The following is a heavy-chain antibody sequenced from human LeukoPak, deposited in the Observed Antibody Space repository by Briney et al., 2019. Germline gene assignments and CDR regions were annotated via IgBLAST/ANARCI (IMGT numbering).Heavy chain of an antibody. V-gene: IGHV1-8*03. CDR1: GYTFTSYD. CDR3: ARDLVGATRTYYFDY. Sequence: ASVKVSCKASGYTFTSYDINWVGQASGQGGEGMGWMNPNSGNTRYAQKFQARVTITRNTSISPAYMELSSLRSEDTVVYYCARDLVGATRTYYFDYWGQGTLVTVSS. D-gene: IGHD1-26*01. J-gene: IGHJ4*02. CDR2: MNPNSGNT.